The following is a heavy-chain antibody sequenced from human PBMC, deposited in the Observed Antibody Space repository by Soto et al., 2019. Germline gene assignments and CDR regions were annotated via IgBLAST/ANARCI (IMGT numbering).Heavy chain of an antibody. V-gene: IGHV4-39*01. CDR2: MFYSGLT. CDR1: GYSVTSSDYY. CDR3: APLSVSLSGPYGIHV. D-gene: IGHD2-15*01. Sequence: PXEALSVTCSVSGYSVTSSDYYWAWIRQPPGKGLEWIGSMFYSGLTYYNPSLKSRVTLSVDTSKNQFSVRLNSVTAADTAVYYCAPLSVSLSGPYGIHVWGQGTTVTVYS. J-gene: IGHJ6*02.